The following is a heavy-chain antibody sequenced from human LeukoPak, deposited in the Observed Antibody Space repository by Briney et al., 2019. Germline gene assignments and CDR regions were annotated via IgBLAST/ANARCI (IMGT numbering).Heavy chain of an antibody. V-gene: IGHV1-46*01. Sequence: ASVKVSCKASGYTFTSYYMHWVRQAPGQGLEWMGIINPSGGSTSYAQKFQGRVTMTRDTSTSTVCMELSSLRSEDTAVYYCARGTRDGYNPEYYFDYWGQGTLVTVSS. CDR2: INPSGGST. J-gene: IGHJ4*02. CDR3: ARGTRDGYNPEYYFDY. CDR1: GYTFTSYY. D-gene: IGHD5-24*01.